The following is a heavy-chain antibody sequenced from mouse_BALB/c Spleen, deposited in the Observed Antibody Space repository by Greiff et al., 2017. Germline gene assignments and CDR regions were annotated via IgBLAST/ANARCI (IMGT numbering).Heavy chain of an antibody. CDR3: TRRFITTASYAMDY. D-gene: IGHD1-2*01. Sequence: QVQLQQPGAELVKPGASVKLSCKASGYTFTSYYMYWVKQRPGQGLEWIGGINPSNGGTNFNEKFKSKATLTVDKSSSTAYMQLSSLTSEDSAVYYCTRRFITTASYAMDYWGQGTSVTVSS. J-gene: IGHJ4*01. V-gene: IGHV1S81*02. CDR2: INPSNGGT. CDR1: GYTFTSYY.